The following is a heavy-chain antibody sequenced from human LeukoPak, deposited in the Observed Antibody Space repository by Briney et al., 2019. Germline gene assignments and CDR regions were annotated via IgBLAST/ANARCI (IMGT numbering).Heavy chain of an antibody. Sequence: GASVKLSCKASGYTFTTYDINWVRQAAGQGLEWMGWMNPNSCNTGYAQKFQGRVTMTRNTSICTAYMELSSLRSEGTAVYYGAVDYGDFLFDYWGQGTLVTVSS. CDR2: MNPNSCNT. V-gene: IGHV1-8*01. J-gene: IGHJ4*02. D-gene: IGHD4-17*01. CDR3: AVDYGDFLFDY. CDR1: GYTFTTYD.